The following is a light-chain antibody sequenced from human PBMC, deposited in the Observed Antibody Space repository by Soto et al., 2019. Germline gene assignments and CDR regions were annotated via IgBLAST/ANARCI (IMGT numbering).Light chain of an antibody. Sequence: DVQMTQSPSTLSASVGDRVTITCRASQTISSWLAWYQQKPGRAPKLLIYKASTLKSGVPSRFSGSGSGTDFTLTISSLQPEDFATYSCQQSYSNTPTFGQGTKV. CDR1: QTISSW. CDR3: QQSYSNTPT. J-gene: IGKJ1*01. CDR2: KAS. V-gene: IGKV1-5*03.